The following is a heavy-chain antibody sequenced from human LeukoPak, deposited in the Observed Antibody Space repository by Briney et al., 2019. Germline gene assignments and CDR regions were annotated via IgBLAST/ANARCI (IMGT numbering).Heavy chain of an antibody. V-gene: IGHV1-18*01. CDR1: GYTFTSYG. CDR2: ISAYNGNT. Sequence: ASVKVSCKASGYTFTSYGISWVRQAPGQGLEWTGWISAYNGNTNYAQKLQGRVTMTTDTSTSTAYMELRSLRSDDTAVYYCARDPGTATYYYDSSGQASFDYWGQGTLVTVSS. D-gene: IGHD3-22*01. CDR3: ARDPGTATYYYDSSGQASFDY. J-gene: IGHJ4*02.